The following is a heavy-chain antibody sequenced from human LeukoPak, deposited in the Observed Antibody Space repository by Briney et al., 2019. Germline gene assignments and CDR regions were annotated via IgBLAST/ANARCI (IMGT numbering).Heavy chain of an antibody. Sequence: PGGSLRLSCAASGFTFSNAWMSWVRQAPGKGLEWVGRIKSKTDGGTTDYAAPVKGRFTISRDDSKNTLYLQMNSLKTEDTAVYYCTTEGTGYYDSSGYLAPDYWGQGTLVTVSS. D-gene: IGHD3-22*01. J-gene: IGHJ4*02. V-gene: IGHV3-15*01. CDR1: GFTFSNAW. CDR2: IKSKTDGGTT. CDR3: TTEGTGYYDSSGYLAPDY.